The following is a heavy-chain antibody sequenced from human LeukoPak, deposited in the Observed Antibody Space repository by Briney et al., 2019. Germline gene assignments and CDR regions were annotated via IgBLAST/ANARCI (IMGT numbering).Heavy chain of an antibody. J-gene: IGHJ6*02. CDR3: ARYIHPQGLVGYAMDV. CDR2: IIVVLGVT. V-gene: IGHV1-69*04. Sequence: SVKVSCKAPGGPFNSYAINWVRQAPGQGLEWMGRIIVVLGVTNYAQRFQGRVTISADKSTTTAYMELSSLTSEDTAVYYCARYIHPQGLVGYAMDVWGQGTTVIVSS. CDR1: GGPFNSYA. D-gene: IGHD2-15*01.